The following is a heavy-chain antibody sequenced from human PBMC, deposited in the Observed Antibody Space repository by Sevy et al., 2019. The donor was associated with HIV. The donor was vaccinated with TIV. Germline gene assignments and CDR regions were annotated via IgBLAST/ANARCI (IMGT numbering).Heavy chain of an antibody. J-gene: IGHJ6*03. CDR3: AKGTGNRYCSSTSCRPHYYYYMDV. Sequence: GGSLRLSCAASGFTFSSYGMHWVRQAPGKGLEWVAFIRYDGSNKYYADSVKCRFTISRDNSKNTRYLQMNSLRAEDTATYYCAKGTGNRYCSSTSCRPHYYYYMDVWGKGTTVTVSS. CDR1: GFTFSSYG. V-gene: IGHV3-30*02. D-gene: IGHD2-2*01. CDR2: IRYDGSNK.